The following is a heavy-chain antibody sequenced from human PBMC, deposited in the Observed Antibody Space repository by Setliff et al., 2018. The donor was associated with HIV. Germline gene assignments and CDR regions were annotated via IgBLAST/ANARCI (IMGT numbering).Heavy chain of an antibody. D-gene: IGHD4-17*01. V-gene: IGHV3-48*03. CDR1: GFTFSTYE. Sequence: HPGGSLRLSCAASGFTFSTYEMNWVRQAPGKGLEWVAYISSSDSTIYYADSVKGRFTIYRDNAKNSLFLQMDSLRVEDTAFYYCARLSPPDDYGDLGGVDYWGQGTLVTVSS. CDR3: ARLSPPDDYGDLGGVDY. CDR2: ISSSDSTI. J-gene: IGHJ4*02.